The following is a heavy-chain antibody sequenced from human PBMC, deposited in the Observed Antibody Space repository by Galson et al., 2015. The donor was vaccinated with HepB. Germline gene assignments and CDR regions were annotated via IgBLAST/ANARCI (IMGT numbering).Heavy chain of an antibody. CDR2: ISAGNGNT. D-gene: IGHD3-22*01. CDR3: ATTYYYDGSDTDDAFDV. Sequence: SVKVSCKASGYTYTAYPIYWVRQAPGRSLEWMGWISAGNGNTKYSQKFQGRVIITRDTSASTAYMELSSLTSEDTAVYYCATTYYYDGSDTDDAFDVWGRGTLVIVSS. J-gene: IGHJ3*01. CDR1: GYTYTAYP. V-gene: IGHV1-3*01.